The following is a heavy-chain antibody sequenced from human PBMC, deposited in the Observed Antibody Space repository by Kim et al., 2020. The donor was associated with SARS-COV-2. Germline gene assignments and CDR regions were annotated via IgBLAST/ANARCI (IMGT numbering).Heavy chain of an antibody. CDR1: GFTFSSYW. CDR2: IKQDGSEK. Sequence: GGSLRLSCAASGFTFSSYWMSWVRQAPGKGLEWVANIKQDGSEKYYVDSVKGRFTISRDNAKNSLYLQMNSLRAEDTAVYYCARARCGGDCYRDWYFDLWGRGTLVTVSS. CDR3: ARARCGGDCYRDWYFDL. D-gene: IGHD2-21*02. V-gene: IGHV3-7*01. J-gene: IGHJ2*01.